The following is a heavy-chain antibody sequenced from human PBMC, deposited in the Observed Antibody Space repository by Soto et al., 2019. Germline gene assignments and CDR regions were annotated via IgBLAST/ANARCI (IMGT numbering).Heavy chain of an antibody. J-gene: IGHJ3*02. D-gene: IGHD2-15*01. Sequence: QVQLVESGGGEVQPGRSLRLSCAASGFTFSSYAMHWVRQAPGKGLEWVAVISYDGSNKYYADSVKGRFTISRDNSKNTLYLQMNSLRAEDTAVYYCAREYGIGGAAFDIWGQGTMVTVSS. CDR3: AREYGIGGAAFDI. V-gene: IGHV3-30-3*01. CDR1: GFTFSSYA. CDR2: ISYDGSNK.